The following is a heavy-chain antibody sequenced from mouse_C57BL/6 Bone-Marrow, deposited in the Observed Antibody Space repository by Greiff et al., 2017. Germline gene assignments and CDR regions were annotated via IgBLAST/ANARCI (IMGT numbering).Heavy chain of an antibody. V-gene: IGHV3-8*01. CDR1: GYSITSDY. D-gene: IGHD1-1*01. Sequence: EVKLQESGPGLAKPSQTLSLTCSVTGYSITSDYWNWIRKFPGNKLEYMGYISYSGSTYYNPSLQGRISITRDTSKNQYYLQLNSVTTEDTATYYCARSRSYYYGSSPYAMDYWGQGTSVTVSS. J-gene: IGHJ4*01. CDR3: ARSRSYYYGSSPYAMDY. CDR2: ISYSGST.